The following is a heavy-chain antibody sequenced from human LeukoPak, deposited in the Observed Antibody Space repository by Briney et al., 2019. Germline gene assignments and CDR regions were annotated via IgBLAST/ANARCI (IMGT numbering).Heavy chain of an antibody. Sequence: PGGSLRLSCAASGLTFSIYGMSWVRQAPGKGLEWVSAISSNGAGRYYADSVRGRFTISRDNSKNTLYLQMNGLRAEDTAVYYCTKGVEHFWGQGTLVTVSS. CDR1: GLTFSIYG. V-gene: IGHV3-23*01. J-gene: IGHJ1*01. CDR2: ISSNGAGR. CDR3: TKGVEHF. D-gene: IGHD1/OR15-1a*01.